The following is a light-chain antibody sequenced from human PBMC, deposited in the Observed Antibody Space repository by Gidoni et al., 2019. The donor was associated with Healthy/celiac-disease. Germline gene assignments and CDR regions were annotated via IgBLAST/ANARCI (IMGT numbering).Light chain of an antibody. CDR3: QSYDSSNHDVV. V-gene: IGLV6-57*02. CDR1: SGSIASNY. CDR2: EDN. Sequence: NFMLTQPHSVSESPGKTATISCTGSSGSIASNYVQWYQQRPGSAPTTVIYEDNQRPSGVPDRFSGSIDSSSNSASLTISGLKTEDEADYYCQSYDSSNHDVVFGGGTKLTVL. J-gene: IGLJ2*01.